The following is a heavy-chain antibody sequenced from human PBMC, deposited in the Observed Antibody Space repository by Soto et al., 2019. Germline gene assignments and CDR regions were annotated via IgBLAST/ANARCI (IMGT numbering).Heavy chain of an antibody. V-gene: IGHV1-46*01. D-gene: IGHD3-3*01. CDR1: GYTFTSYY. Sequence: ASVKVSCKASGYTFTSYYMHWVRQAPGQGLERMGIINPSGGSTSYAQKFQGRVTMTRDTSTSTVYMELSSLRSEDTAVYYCARGHGYYVFWRKTNYGMDVGGKGTRVTVP. CDR2: INPSGGST. CDR3: ARGHGYYVFWRKTNYGMDV. J-gene: IGHJ6*04.